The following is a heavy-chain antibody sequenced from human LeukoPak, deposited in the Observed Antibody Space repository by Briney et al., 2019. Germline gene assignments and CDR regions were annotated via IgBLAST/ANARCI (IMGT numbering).Heavy chain of an antibody. CDR2: INHSGST. CDR3: ARLALFYGMDV. V-gene: IGHV4-34*01. D-gene: IGHD3-10*01. CDR1: GGSFSGYY. Sequence: TSETLSLTCAVYGGSFSGYYWSWIRQPPGKGLEWIGEINHSGSTNYNPSLKSRVTISVDTSKNQFSLKLSSVTAADTAVYYCARLALFYGMDVWGQGTTVTVSS. J-gene: IGHJ6*02.